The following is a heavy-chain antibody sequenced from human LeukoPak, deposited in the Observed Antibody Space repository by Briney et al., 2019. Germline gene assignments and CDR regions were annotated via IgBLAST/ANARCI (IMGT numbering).Heavy chain of an antibody. D-gene: IGHD5/OR15-5a*01. CDR1: GGSFSGYY. CDR2: INHGGST. V-gene: IGHV4-34*01. CDR3: ARDPGYNVYDHDVNAFDI. Sequence: SETLSLTCAVYGGSFSGYYWSWIRQPPGKGLEWIGEINHGGSTNYNPSLKSRVTISVDTSKNQFSLNLSSVTAADTALYYCARDPGYNVYDHDVNAFDIWGQGTMVTVSS. J-gene: IGHJ3*02.